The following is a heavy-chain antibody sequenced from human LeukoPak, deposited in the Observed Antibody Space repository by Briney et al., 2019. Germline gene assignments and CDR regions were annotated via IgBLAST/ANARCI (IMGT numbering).Heavy chain of an antibody. Sequence: AASVKASCKASGYTFTGYFMHWVRQAPGQGLEWMGWINPNSGGTNYAQKFQGRVTMTRDTSISTAYMELSRLRSDDTAVYYCASSIVYCSSTSCYFNWGQGTLVTVSS. J-gene: IGHJ4*02. D-gene: IGHD2-2*01. CDR2: INPNSGGT. V-gene: IGHV1-2*02. CDR1: GYTFTGYF. CDR3: ASSIVYCSSTSCYFN.